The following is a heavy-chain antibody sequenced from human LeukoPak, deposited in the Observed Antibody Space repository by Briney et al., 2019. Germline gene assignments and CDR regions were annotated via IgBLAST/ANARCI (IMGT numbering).Heavy chain of an antibody. CDR3: ARHRRHYDISTGYYGGPFDV. CDR2: IYYSGRT. V-gene: IGHV4-39*01. Sequence: ASETLSLTCTVTGGSISSSTYYWGWIRQAPGKGLEWIGSIYYSGRTYYNPSLKSRVTMSEHTSKNQFSLKLSYVTAADTAVYYCARHRRHYDISTGYYGGPFDVWGQGTMVTVSS. J-gene: IGHJ3*01. D-gene: IGHD3-9*01. CDR1: GGSISSSTYY.